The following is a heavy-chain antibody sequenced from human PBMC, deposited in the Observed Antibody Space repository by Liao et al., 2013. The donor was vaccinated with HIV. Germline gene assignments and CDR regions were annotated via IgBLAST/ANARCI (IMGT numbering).Heavy chain of an antibody. CDR2: IYTSGSA. CDR3: AREADYGHFDY. J-gene: IGHJ4*02. CDR1: GDSIRSFS. D-gene: IGHD4-17*01. Sequence: QLQLQESGPGLVKPSETLSLTCAVSGDSIRSFSWSWIRRPAGKGLEWIGRIYTSGSANYNPSLKSRVTMSVDTSKNHFSLKLTSLTAADTAVYFCAREADYGHFDYWGQGTVVAVSS. V-gene: IGHV4-4*07.